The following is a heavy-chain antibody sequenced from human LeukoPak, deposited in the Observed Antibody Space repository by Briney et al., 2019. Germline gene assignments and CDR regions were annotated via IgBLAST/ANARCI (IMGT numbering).Heavy chain of an antibody. J-gene: IGHJ4*02. CDR1: GFTLSSYA. V-gene: IGHV3-23*01. CDR3: AKQSAGSAAWYSLHYDF. CDR2: VDDGGGGT. D-gene: IGHD6-13*01. Sequence: GGSLRLSCAASGFTLSSYAMTWVRQAPGRGLEWVSSVDDGGGGTYYADSVKGRFTISRDNSKDTLYLQMNGLRAEDTAVYFCAKQSAGSAAWYSLHYDFWGQGTLVTVSS.